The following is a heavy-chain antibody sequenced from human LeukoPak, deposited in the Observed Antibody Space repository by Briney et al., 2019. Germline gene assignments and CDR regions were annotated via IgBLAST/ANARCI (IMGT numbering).Heavy chain of an antibody. V-gene: IGHV4-59*01. J-gene: IGHJ2*01. CDR2: IYYSGST. D-gene: IGHD3-9*01. CDR1: GGSISSYY. Sequence: PSETLSLTCTVSGGSISSYYWSWIRQPPGKGLEWIGYIYYSGSTNYNPSLKSRVTISVGTSKNQFSLKLSSVTAADTAVYYCARVVRYYDILTGYFASWYFDLWGRGTLVTVSS. CDR3: ARVVRYYDILTGYFASWYFDL.